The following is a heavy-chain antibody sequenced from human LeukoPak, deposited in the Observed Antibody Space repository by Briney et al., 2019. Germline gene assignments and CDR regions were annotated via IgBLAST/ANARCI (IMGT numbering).Heavy chain of an antibody. Sequence: GGSLRLSCAASGFTDSNNYMRWVRRAAGKGLEWVALIYSGGSAYYADSVKGRFTISRDNSKNTLHLQMNSLRAEDTAVYYCVRNSGELGAWGQGTLVTVSS. V-gene: IGHV3-53*01. J-gene: IGHJ5*02. D-gene: IGHD2-21*01. CDR2: IYSGGSA. CDR1: GFTDSNNY. CDR3: VRNSGELGA.